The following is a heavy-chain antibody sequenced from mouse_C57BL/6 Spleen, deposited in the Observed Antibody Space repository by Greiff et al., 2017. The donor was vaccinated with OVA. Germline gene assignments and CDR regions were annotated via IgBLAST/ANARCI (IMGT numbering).Heavy chain of an antibody. V-gene: IGHV1-15*01. J-gene: IGHJ2*01. D-gene: IGHD3-2*02. Sequence: QVQLQQSGAELVRPGASVTLSCKASGYTFTDYEMHWVKQTPVHGLEWIGAIDPETGGTAYNQKFKGKAILTADKSSSTAYMELRSLTSEDSAVYYCTRVGGSGPYWGQGTTLTVSS. CDR2: IDPETGGT. CDR3: TRVGGSGPY. CDR1: GYTFTDYE.